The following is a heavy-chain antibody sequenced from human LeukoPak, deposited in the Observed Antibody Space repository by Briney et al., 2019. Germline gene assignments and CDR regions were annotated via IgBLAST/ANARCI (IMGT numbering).Heavy chain of an antibody. CDR1: EFPFSDSW. J-gene: IGHJ6*04. CDR3: AGGNSMNV. V-gene: IGHV3-7*03. D-gene: IGHD1/OR15-1a*01. CDR2: IKKDGSGI. Sequence: PAGSLRLSCAVSEFPFSDSWMYWVRQAPGQGLEGVANIKKDGSGISYVDSVQGRFIISRDNAKNSLYLQMNSLRVEDTAVYFCAGGNSMNVWGKGTAVTVSS.